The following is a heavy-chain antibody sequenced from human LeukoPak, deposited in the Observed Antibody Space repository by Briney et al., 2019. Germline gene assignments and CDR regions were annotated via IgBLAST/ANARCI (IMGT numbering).Heavy chain of an antibody. D-gene: IGHD3-16*02. V-gene: IGHV1-46*01. CDR1: GYSFTSHY. CDR3: ARDNSVGDIAWWFDP. J-gene: IGHJ5*02. Sequence: ASVKVSCKACGYSFTSHYMHWVRQAPGQGLEWMGLINPSGSSTLYAQKFQGRVTMTRDMSTTTDYMELSSLRSEDTAVYYCARDNSVGDIAWWFDPWGQGTLVTVSS. CDR2: INPSGSST.